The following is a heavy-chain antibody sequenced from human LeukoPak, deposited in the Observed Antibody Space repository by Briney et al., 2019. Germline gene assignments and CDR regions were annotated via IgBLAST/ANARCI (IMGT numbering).Heavy chain of an antibody. Sequence: SETLSLTCTVSGGSISSGDYYWSWLRQPPGKGLEWIGYIYYSGSTYYNPSLKSRVTTSVDTSKNQFSLKPSSVTAADTAVYYCARDAARYYYDSSGLDYWGQGTLVTVSS. D-gene: IGHD3-22*01. J-gene: IGHJ4*02. CDR3: ARDAARYYYDSSGLDY. CDR1: GGSISSGDYY. CDR2: IYYSGST. V-gene: IGHV4-30-4*08.